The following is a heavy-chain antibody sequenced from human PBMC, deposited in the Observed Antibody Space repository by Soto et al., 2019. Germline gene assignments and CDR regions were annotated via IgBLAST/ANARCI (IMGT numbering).Heavy chain of an antibody. CDR3: ARATGTLRSRNCDY. D-gene: IGHD1-1*01. J-gene: IGHJ4*02. CDR1: GGSISTVGHY. V-gene: IGHV4-31*03. CDR2: MYHTGST. Sequence: PSETLSLTCSVSGGSISTVGHYWTWIRQPPGKGLEWIGSMYHTGSTYYSKPLRSRLTMSVDTSKSQFSLRLSSVTAADTAVYYCARATGTLRSRNCDYWGQGSLVTVSS.